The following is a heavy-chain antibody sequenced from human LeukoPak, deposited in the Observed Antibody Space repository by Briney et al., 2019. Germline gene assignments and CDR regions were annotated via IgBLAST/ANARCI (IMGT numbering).Heavy chain of an antibody. CDR2: ISAYNGNT. Sequence: ASVKVSCKASGYTFTSYGISWVRQAPGQGLEWMGWISAYNGNTNYAQKFQGRVTMTRDTSISTAYMELSRLRSDDTAVYYCARDDGYSGYDYGYRFDYWGQGTLVTVSS. V-gene: IGHV1-18*01. D-gene: IGHD5-12*01. CDR3: ARDDGYSGYDYGYRFDY. J-gene: IGHJ4*02. CDR1: GYTFTSYG.